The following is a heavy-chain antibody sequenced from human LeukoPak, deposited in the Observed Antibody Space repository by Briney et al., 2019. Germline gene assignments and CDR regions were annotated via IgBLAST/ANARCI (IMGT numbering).Heavy chain of an antibody. CDR2: ISGSGGST. Sequence: GGSLRLSCAASGFTFSSYAMSWVRQAPGKGLEWVSAISGSGGSTYYADSVKGRFTTSRDNSKNTLYLQMNSLRAEDTAVYYCAKDVAVAANTDYFDYWGQGTLVTVSS. J-gene: IGHJ4*02. CDR3: AKDVAVAANTDYFDY. CDR1: GFTFSSYA. V-gene: IGHV3-23*01. D-gene: IGHD6-19*01.